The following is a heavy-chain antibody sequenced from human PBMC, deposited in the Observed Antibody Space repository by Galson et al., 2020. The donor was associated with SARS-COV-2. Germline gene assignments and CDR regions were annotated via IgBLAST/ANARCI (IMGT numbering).Heavy chain of an antibody. CDR3: ARESRWDFYFDF. Sequence: SETLSPTCPVSGGSIISGAYYWSWIRQPAGKGLEWIGRIYTTTGCTNYNPSLKSRVTISVDTSKNQFSLRLTSVTPADTAVYYCARESRWDFYFDFWGQGTLVTVSS. J-gene: IGHJ4*02. CDR1: GGSIISGAYY. D-gene: IGHD1-26*01. V-gene: IGHV4-61*02. CDR2: IYTTTGCT.